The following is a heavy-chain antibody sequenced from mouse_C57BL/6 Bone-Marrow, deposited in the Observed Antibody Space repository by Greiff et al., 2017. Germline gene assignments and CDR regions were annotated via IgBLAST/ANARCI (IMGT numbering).Heavy chain of an antibody. CDR3: ARGYDYDYARDY. V-gene: IGHV1-39*01. CDR1: GYSFTDYN. CDR2: INPNSGTT. J-gene: IGHJ4*01. Sequence: VQLQQSGPELVKPGASVKISCKASGYSFTDYNMNWVKQSNGKSLEWIGVINPNSGTTSSNQKFKGKATLTVDQSSSTAYMQLNSLTSEDSAVYYGARGYDYDYARDYWGQGTSVTVSS. D-gene: IGHD2-4*01.